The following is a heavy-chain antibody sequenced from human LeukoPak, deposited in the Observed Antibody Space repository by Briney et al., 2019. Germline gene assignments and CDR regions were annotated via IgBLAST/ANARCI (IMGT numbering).Heavy chain of an antibody. CDR2: INQDDSEN. Sequence: GGSLRLSCAASGFTFSSYWMSWVRQAPGKGLEWVANINQDDSENYHVDSVKGRFTISRDNAKNPLYLQMRSLRAEDTAVYYCARGSDFYYYYYMDVWGKGTTVTVSS. J-gene: IGHJ6*03. CDR1: GFTFSSYW. CDR3: ARGSDFYYYYYMDV. V-gene: IGHV3-7*01.